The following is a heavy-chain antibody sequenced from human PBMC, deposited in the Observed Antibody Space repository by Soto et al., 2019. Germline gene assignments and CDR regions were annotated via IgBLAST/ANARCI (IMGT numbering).Heavy chain of an antibody. V-gene: IGHV3-23*01. CDR2: ISGSGGST. CDR3: ANGQQWLVVSWFDP. J-gene: IGHJ5*02. Sequence: GGSLRLSCAASGFTFSSYAMSWVRQAPGKGLEWVSAISGSGGSTYYADSVKGRFTISRDNSKNTLYLQMNSLRAEDTAVYYCANGQQWLVVSWFDPWGQGTLVTVSS. D-gene: IGHD6-19*01. CDR1: GFTFSSYA.